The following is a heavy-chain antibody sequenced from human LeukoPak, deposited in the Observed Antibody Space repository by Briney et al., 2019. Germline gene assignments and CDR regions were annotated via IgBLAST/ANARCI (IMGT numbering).Heavy chain of an antibody. CDR2: INPNSGGT. CDR1: GYTFTGYD. Sequence: ASVKVSCKASGYTFTGYDMHWVRQAPGQGREWIGWINPNSGGTNYAQKFQGRVTMTRDTSISTAYVELRRMRSADTAVYYCARDATMVRGVIDYYYCSMDVWGKGTTVTISS. D-gene: IGHD3-10*01. V-gene: IGHV1-2*02. J-gene: IGHJ6*03. CDR3: ARDATMVRGVIDYYYCSMDV.